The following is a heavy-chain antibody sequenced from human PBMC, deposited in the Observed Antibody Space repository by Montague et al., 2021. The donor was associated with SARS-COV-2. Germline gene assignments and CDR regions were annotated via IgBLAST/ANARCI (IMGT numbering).Heavy chain of an antibody. CDR1: GASISSTNYY. CDR2: IYSSSIT. J-gene: IGHJ4*02. CDR3: ARIINHFASDGPASHFDH. Sequence: TLSLTCTVSGASISSTNYYWSWIRQPTGQGLMWIVRIYSSSITNSTPSLKIPVSISIHTSKNEFSLKLSSVTAADTAVYYCARIINHFASDGPASHFDHWGQGIRVTVSS. V-gene: IGHV4-61*02. D-gene: IGHD2-15*01.